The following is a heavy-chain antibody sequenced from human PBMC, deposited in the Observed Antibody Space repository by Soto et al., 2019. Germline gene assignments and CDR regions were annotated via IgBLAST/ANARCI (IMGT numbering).Heavy chain of an antibody. D-gene: IGHD3-22*01. Sequence: PSENLSLTCTVSGGSISSSSYYWGWIRQPPGKGLEWIGYIYHSGSTYYNPSLKSRVTISVDRSKSQFSLKLSSVTAADTAVYYCASDRFYYDSSGKRNPGYFQHWGQGTMVTDSS. CDR3: ASDRFYYDSSGKRNPGYFQH. CDR1: GGSISSSSYY. J-gene: IGHJ1*01. V-gene: IGHV4-30-2*01. CDR2: IYHSGST.